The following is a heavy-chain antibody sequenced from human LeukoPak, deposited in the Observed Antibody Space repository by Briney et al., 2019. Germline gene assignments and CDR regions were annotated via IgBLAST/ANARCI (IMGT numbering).Heavy chain of an antibody. J-gene: IGHJ3*02. CDR1: GFTFSSYW. CDR2: IKQDGSEK. V-gene: IGHV3-7*01. Sequence: GGSLRLSCAASGFTFSSYWMSWVRQAPGKGLGWVANIKQDGSEKYYVDSVKGRFTISRDNAKNSLYLQMNSLRAEDTAVYYCASLLGYCSSTSCYIAGDDAFDIWGQGTMVTVSS. D-gene: IGHD2-2*02. CDR3: ASLLGYCSSTSCYIAGDDAFDI.